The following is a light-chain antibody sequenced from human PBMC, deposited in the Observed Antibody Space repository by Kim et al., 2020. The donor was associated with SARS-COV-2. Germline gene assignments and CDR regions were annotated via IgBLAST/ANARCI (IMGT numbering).Light chain of an antibody. CDR2: GAS. Sequence: DIQMTQSPSSLSASVGDRVTITCRASQTISTSLHWYRQIPEKAPRLLIYGASNLQTGVPSRFSGSGSGTDFTLTIASLQPEDFATYYCQQSYSPAVTFGQGTKVDIK. CDR3: QQSYSPAVT. CDR1: QTISTS. J-gene: IGKJ1*01. V-gene: IGKV1-39*01.